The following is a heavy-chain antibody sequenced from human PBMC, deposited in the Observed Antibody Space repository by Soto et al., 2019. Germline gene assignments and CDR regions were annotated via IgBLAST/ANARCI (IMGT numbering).Heavy chain of an antibody. CDR3: AKDLSYYDSSGPGGYYYYGMGV. V-gene: IGHV3-30*18. CDR1: GFTFSSYG. D-gene: IGHD3-22*01. J-gene: IGHJ6*02. CDR2: ISYDGSNK. Sequence: QVQLVESGGGVVQPGRSLRLSCAASGFTFSSYGMHWVRQAPGKGLEWVAVISYDGSNKYYADSVKGRFTISRDNSKNTLCLQMNSLRAEDTAVYYCAKDLSYYDSSGPGGYYYYGMGVWGPGTTVTVSS.